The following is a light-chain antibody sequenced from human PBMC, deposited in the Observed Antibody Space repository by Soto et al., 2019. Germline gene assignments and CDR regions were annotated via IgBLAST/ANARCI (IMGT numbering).Light chain of an antibody. J-gene: IGKJ1*01. CDR1: QSISSW. CDR2: DAS. Sequence: DIQMTQSPSTLSASVGDRVTITCRASQSISSWLAWYQQKPGKAPKLLIYDASSLESGVPSRFSGSGSGTEFPLTISSLQPDDFATYYCQQSNSYLGTFGQGTKVEIK. V-gene: IGKV1-5*01. CDR3: QQSNSYLGT.